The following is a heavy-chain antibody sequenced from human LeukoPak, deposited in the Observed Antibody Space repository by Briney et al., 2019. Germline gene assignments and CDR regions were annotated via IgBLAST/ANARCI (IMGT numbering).Heavy chain of an antibody. V-gene: IGHV1-69*04. CDR2: IIPILGIA. Sequence: SVKVSCKASGGTFSSYTISWVRQAPGQGLEWMGRIIPILGIANYAQKFQGRVTITADKSTSTAYMELSSLRSEDTAVYYCARDCSSTSCYNGGYWDQGTLVTVSS. J-gene: IGHJ4*02. CDR3: ARDCSSTSCYNGGY. D-gene: IGHD2-2*02. CDR1: GGTFSSYT.